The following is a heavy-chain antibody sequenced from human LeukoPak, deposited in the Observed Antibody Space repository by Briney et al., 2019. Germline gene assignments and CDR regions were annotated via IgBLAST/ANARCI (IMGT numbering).Heavy chain of an antibody. CDR3: ARAPFDTSSVDTAMVTGFDY. V-gene: IGHV4-34*01. J-gene: IGHJ4*02. D-gene: IGHD5-18*01. CDR2: INHSGST. CDR1: GGSFSGYY. Sequence: PSETLSLTGAVYGGSFSGYYWSWIRQPPGKGLEWMGEINHSGSTNYNPSLKSRVTISVDTSKNQFSLKLSSVTAADTAVYYCARAPFDTSSVDTAMVTGFDYWGQGTLVTVSS.